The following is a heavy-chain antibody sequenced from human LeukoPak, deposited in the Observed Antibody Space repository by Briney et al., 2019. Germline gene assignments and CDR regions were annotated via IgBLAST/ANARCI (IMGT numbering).Heavy chain of an antibody. D-gene: IGHD6-6*01. V-gene: IGHV4-59*08. CDR2: IYYSGST. J-gene: IGHJ3*02. CDR3: ARSPLAARNAFDI. Sequence: SETLSLTCTVSGGSISSYYWSWIRQPPGKGLEWIGYIYYSGSTNYNPSLKGRVTISVDTSKNQFSLKLSSVTAADTAVYYCARSPLAARNAFDIWGQGTMVTVSS. CDR1: GGSISSYY.